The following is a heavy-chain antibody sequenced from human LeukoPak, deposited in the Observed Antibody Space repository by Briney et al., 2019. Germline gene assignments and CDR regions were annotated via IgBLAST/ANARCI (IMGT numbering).Heavy chain of an antibody. CDR2: IYTSGST. CDR1: GGSISSYY. J-gene: IGHJ5*02. Sequence: ETLSLTCTVSGGSISSYYWSWIRQPAGKGLGWIGRIYTSGSTNYNPSLKSRVTMSVDTSKNQFSLKVTSVTAADTAVYYCARDSGTTGEVKFDPWGQGTLVTVSS. D-gene: IGHD3-10*01. CDR3: ARDSGTTGEVKFDP. V-gene: IGHV4-4*07.